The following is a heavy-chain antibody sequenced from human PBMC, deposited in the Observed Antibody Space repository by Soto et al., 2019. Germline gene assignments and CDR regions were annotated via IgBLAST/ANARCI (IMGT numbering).Heavy chain of an antibody. J-gene: IGHJ6*02. CDR1: GFTFSSYA. V-gene: IGHV3-30-3*01. CDR2: ISYDGSNK. D-gene: IGHD6-13*01. CDR3: ARDDWVGSYSSSWYYYYYGMDV. Sequence: GGSLRLSCAASGFTFSSYAMHWVRQAPGKGLEWVAVISYDGSNKYYADSVKGRFTISRDNSKNTLYLQMNSLRAEDTAVYYCARDDWVGSYSSSWYYYYYGMDVWGQGTTVTVSS.